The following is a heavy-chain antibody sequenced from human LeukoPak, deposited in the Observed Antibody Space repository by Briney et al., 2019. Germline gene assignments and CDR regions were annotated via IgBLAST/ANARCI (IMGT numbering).Heavy chain of an antibody. V-gene: IGHV3-21*01. J-gene: IGHJ4*02. CDR2: ISSSRSYI. D-gene: IGHD3-10*02. Sequence: PGGSLRLSCAASGFTLSSYSMNWVRQAPGKGLEWVSSISSSRSYIYYADSVKGRFTISRDNAKNSLYLQMNSLRAEDTAIYYCARVSYVRGVTVYYFDHWSQGTLVTVSS. CDR1: GFTLSSYS. CDR3: ARVSYVRGVTVYYFDH.